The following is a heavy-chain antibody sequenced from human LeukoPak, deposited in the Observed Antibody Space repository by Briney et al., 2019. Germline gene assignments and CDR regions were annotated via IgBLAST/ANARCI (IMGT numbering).Heavy chain of an antibody. Sequence: SVKVSCKASGGTFSSYAISWVRQAPGQGLEWMGRIIPIFGIANYAQKFQGRVTITADKSTSTAYMELGSLRSEDTAVYYCARAMDTAMVNGGDYWGQGTLVTVSS. J-gene: IGHJ4*02. CDR2: IIPIFGIA. CDR3: ARAMDTAMVNGGDY. V-gene: IGHV1-69*04. D-gene: IGHD5-18*01. CDR1: GGTFSSYA.